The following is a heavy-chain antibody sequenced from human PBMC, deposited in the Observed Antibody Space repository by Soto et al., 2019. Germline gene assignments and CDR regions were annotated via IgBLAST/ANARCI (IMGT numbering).Heavy chain of an antibody. J-gene: IGHJ3*02. CDR1: GFTFSSYA. CDR3: AKGQSGPPNAFDI. CDR2: ISGSGGST. V-gene: IGHV3-23*01. Sequence: EVQLLESGGGLVQPGGSLRLSCAASGFTFSSYAMSWVRQAPGKGLEWVSAISGSGGSTYYADSVKGRFTISRDNSKNTLYLKMNSLRAEDTAVYYCAKGQSGPPNAFDIWGQETMVTVSS.